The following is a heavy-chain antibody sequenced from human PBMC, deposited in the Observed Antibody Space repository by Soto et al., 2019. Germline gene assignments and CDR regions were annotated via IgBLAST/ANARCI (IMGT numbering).Heavy chain of an antibody. CDR2: IYSTGTT. D-gene: IGHD3-10*01. V-gene: IGHV3-53*01. CDR1: GFTVGNNY. CDR3: AKDGRGSGSHYNHFGY. Sequence: EVQLVESGGGLIQPGGSLKLSCAASGFTVGNNYMSWVRQAPGKGLEWVSLIYSTGTTKYADSVKGRFTVSRDNAKNTLYLHMNSLRAEDTAVYYCAKDGRGSGSHYNHFGYWGQGTLVTVSS. J-gene: IGHJ4*02.